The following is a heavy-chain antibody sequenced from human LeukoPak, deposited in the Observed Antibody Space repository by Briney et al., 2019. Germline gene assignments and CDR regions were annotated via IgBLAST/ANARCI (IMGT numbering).Heavy chain of an antibody. CDR2: IFYDGSNQ. D-gene: IGHD3-16*01. V-gene: IGHV3-33*01. J-gene: IGHJ4*02. CDR3: ARDQALYFSYGDY. CDR1: GFSFSNYG. Sequence: GGSLRLSCAASGFSFSNYGMHWVRQAPGKGLEWLAAIFYDGSNQHYADTVKGRFTISRGNSKNTLYLQVNSLTAEDTAVYYCARDQALYFSYGDYWGQGTLVTVSS.